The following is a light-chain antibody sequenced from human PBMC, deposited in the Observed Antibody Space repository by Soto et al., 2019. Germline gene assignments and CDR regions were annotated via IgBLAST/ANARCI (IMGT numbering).Light chain of an antibody. CDR3: QQYYNWPLT. J-gene: IGKJ4*01. CDR1: QSFSSN. V-gene: IGKV3-15*01. Sequence: EFVMTRSPATLAVSAGERATRSCRASQSFSSNVAWYQQKPGQAPRLLIYGTSTRVTGIPARFSGSGSGTEFTLTISSLQSEDFAVYYCQQYYNWPLTLGGGPKVDI. CDR2: GTS.